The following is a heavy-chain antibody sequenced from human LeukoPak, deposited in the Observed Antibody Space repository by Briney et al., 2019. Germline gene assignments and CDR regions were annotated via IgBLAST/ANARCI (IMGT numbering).Heavy chain of an antibody. CDR1: GFTFSSYW. Sequence: GGFLRLSCAASGFTFSSYWMHWVRQAPGKGLVWVSRINGDGSRTSYADSVKGRFTISRDNAKNTLYLQMKSLRAEDTAVYYCAPNARTAGSALDIWGQGTMVTVSS. D-gene: IGHD3-10*01. J-gene: IGHJ3*02. V-gene: IGHV3-74*01. CDR3: APNARTAGSALDI. CDR2: INGDGSRT.